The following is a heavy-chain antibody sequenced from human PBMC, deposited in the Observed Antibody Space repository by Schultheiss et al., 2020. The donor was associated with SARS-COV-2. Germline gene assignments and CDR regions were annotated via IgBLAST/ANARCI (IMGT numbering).Heavy chain of an antibody. J-gene: IGHJ6*02. CDR1: GFSLSTSGVG. D-gene: IGHD6-19*01. Sequence: SGPTLVKPTQTLTLTCTFSGFSLSTSGVGVGWIRQPPGKALEWLALIDWDDDKRYSPSLKSRLTITKDTSKNQVVLTMTNMDPVDTATYYCARMVTAVAGLGYYYYYGMDVWGQGTTVTVSS. CDR2: IDWDDDK. CDR3: ARMVTAVAGLGYYYYYGMDV. V-gene: IGHV2-5*02.